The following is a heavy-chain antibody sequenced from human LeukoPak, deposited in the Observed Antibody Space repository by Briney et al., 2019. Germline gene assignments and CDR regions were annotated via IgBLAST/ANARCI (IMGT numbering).Heavy chain of an antibody. CDR1: GFTFSSYA. Sequence: HAGGSLRLSCAASGFTFSSYAMSWVRQAPGKGLEWVSAISGSGGSTYYADSVKGRFTISRDNSKNTLYLQMNSLRAEDTAVYYCAKSCGGDCYFDNAFDIWGQGTMVTVSS. D-gene: IGHD2-21*01. J-gene: IGHJ3*02. CDR2: ISGSGGST. V-gene: IGHV3-23*01. CDR3: AKSCGGDCYFDNAFDI.